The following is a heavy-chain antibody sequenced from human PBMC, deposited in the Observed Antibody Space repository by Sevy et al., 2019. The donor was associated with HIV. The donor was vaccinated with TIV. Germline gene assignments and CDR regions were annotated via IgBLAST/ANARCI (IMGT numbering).Heavy chain of an antibody. J-gene: IGHJ5*02. V-gene: IGHV1-69*13. D-gene: IGHD6-19*01. Sequence: ASVKVSCKASGGTFSSYAISWVRQAPGQGLEWMGGIIPIFGTANYAQKFQGRVTITADESTSTAYMELGSLGSEDTAVYYCAGDSRGDSSGWTSWGQGTLVTVSS. CDR3: AGDSRGDSSGWTS. CDR1: GGTFSSYA. CDR2: IIPIFGTA.